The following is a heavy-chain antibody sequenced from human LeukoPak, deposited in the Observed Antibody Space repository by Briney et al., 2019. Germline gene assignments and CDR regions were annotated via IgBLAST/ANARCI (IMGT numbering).Heavy chain of an antibody. V-gene: IGHV3-30-3*01. Sequence: GSLRLSCAASGFTFSSYAMHWIRQAPGRGLEWVAVISYDGSNKYYADSVKGRFTISRDNSKNTLYLQMNSLRAEDTAVYCCAREGLHSSSDYWGQGTLVTVSS. CDR1: GFTFSSYA. CDR2: ISYDGSNK. CDR3: AREGLHSSSDY. D-gene: IGHD6-6*01. J-gene: IGHJ4*02.